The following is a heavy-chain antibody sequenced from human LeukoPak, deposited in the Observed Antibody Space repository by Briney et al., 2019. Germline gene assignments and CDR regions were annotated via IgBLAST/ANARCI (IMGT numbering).Heavy chain of an antibody. V-gene: IGHV4-30-2*01. Sequence: SQTLSLTCAVSGGSFSSGTYSWSWIRQPPGKGLEWIVSIYYTGSTDYNPSLKSRVTISVDRSKNQFSLKLTSVTAADTAVYFCARGYSSGWHLYYFASWGQGTLVTVSS. CDR2: IYYTGST. D-gene: IGHD6-19*01. CDR1: GGSFSSGTYS. CDR3: ARGYSSGWHLYYFAS. J-gene: IGHJ4*02.